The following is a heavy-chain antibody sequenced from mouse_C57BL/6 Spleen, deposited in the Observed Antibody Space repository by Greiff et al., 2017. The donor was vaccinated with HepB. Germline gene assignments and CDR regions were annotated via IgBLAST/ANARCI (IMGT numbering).Heavy chain of an antibody. D-gene: IGHD1-1*01. Sequence: ESGPGLVKPSQSLSLTCSVTGYSITSGYYWNWIRQFPGNKLEWMGYISYDGSNNYNPSLKNRISITRDTSKNQFFLKLNSVTTEDTATYYCARGEVVADYWGQGTTLTVSS. CDR1: GYSITSGYY. CDR3: ARGEVVADY. V-gene: IGHV3-6*01. J-gene: IGHJ2*01. CDR2: ISYDGSN.